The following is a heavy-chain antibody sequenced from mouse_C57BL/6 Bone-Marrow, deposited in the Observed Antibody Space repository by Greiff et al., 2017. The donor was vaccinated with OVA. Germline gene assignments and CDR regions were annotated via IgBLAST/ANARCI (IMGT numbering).Heavy chain of an antibody. J-gene: IGHJ1*03. CDR1: GYTFTSYW. Sequence: QVQLQQPGAELVRPGSSVKLSCKASGYTFTSYWMHWVKQRPIQGLEWIGNIDPSDSETHYNQKFKDKATLTVDKSSSTAYMQLSSLTSEDSAVYYCARRAFITTVVGYFEVWGTGTTVTVSS. D-gene: IGHD1-1*01. CDR3: ARRAFITTVVGYFEV. V-gene: IGHV1-52*01. CDR2: IDPSDSET.